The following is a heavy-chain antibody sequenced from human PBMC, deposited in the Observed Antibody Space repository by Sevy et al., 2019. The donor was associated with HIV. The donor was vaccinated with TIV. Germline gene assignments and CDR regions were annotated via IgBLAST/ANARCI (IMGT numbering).Heavy chain of an antibody. J-gene: IGHJ3*02. V-gene: IGHV3-9*01. D-gene: IGHD3-3*01. CDR3: AKDVLRFLERWAFDI. Sequence: GGSLRLSCAASGFTLNDYAMNWVRQAPGKGLEGVSGISWNGGTKGYADSVKGGFTISRDNAKNSLYLQMNSLRAEDTALYYCAKDVLRFLERWAFDIWGQGTMVTVSS. CDR2: ISWNGGTK. CDR1: GFTLNDYA.